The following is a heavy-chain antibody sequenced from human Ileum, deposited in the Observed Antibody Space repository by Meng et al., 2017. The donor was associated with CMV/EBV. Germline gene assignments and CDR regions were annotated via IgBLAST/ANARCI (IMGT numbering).Heavy chain of an antibody. V-gene: IGHV3-21*01. Sequence: AASGFTFFTYSMNWVRRAPGKGLEWVSSISSSSNYIYYADSVTGRFTISRDNAKNSLYLQMNTLRAEDTAVYYCARSNSRAHYWFDPWGQGTLVTVSS. J-gene: IGHJ5*02. CDR1: GFTFFTYS. D-gene: IGHD6-13*01. CDR2: ISSSSNYI. CDR3: ARSNSRAHYWFDP.